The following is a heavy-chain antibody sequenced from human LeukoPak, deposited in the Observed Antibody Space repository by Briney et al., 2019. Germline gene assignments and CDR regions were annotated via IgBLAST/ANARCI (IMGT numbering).Heavy chain of an antibody. D-gene: IGHD3-22*01. J-gene: IGHJ4*02. CDR3: TTDPYYYDSSGYYSGY. Sequence: GVLGLSCAASGFTFSSYGMSWVRQAPGKGLEWVGRIKSKTDGGTTDYAAPVKGRFTISRDDSKNTLYLQMNSLKTEDTAVYYCTTDPYYYDSSGYYSGYWGQGTLVTVSS. CDR2: IKSKTDGGTT. CDR1: GFTFSSYG. V-gene: IGHV3-15*01.